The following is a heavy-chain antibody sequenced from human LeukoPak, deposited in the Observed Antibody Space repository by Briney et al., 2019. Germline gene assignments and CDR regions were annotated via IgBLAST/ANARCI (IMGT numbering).Heavy chain of an antibody. V-gene: IGHV4-59*01. Sequence: PSETLSLTCTVSGGSISSYYWSWIRQPPGKGLEWIGYIYYSGSTNYNPSLKSRVTISVDTSKNQFSLKLSSVTAADTAVYYCAREAQDAGWFDPWGQGTLVTVSS. CDR1: GGSISSYY. J-gene: IGHJ5*02. CDR2: IYYSGST. CDR3: AREAQDAGWFDP.